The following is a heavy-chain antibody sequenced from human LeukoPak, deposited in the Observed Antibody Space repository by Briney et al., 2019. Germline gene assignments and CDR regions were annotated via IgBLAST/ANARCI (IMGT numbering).Heavy chain of an antibody. CDR3: AREQKGSGWYIYYYYYYMDV. J-gene: IGHJ6*03. Sequence: ASVKVSCKASGYTFTGYYMHWVRQAPGQGLEWMGWINPNSGGTNYAQKFQGRVTMTRDTSISTAYMELSRLRSDDTAVYYCAREQKGSGWYIYYYYYYMDVWGKGTTVTVSS. CDR1: GYTFTGYY. V-gene: IGHV1-2*02. D-gene: IGHD6-19*01. CDR2: INPNSGGT.